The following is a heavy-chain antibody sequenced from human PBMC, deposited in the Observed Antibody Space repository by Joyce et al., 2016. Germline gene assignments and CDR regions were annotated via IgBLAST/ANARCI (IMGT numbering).Heavy chain of an antibody. CDR3: ATVRDYYGSGSQPLDY. D-gene: IGHD3-10*01. J-gene: IGHJ4*02. Sequence: EVQLVESGGGLVQPGGSLRLSCAASGFTFGSYWMSWVRQAPGKGLEWVANRKKDGREKCYVDSVKGRFTISRDNAKNALYLQMNSLRDEDTAVYYCATVRDYYGSGSQPLDYWGQGTLVTVSS. CDR1: GFTFGSYW. V-gene: IGHV3-7*01. CDR2: RKKDGREK.